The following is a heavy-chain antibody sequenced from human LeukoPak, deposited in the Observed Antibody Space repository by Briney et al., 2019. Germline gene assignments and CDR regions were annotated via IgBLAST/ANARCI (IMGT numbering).Heavy chain of an antibody. V-gene: IGHV3-23*01. Sequence: GGSLRLSCAASGFTFSSIAMSWVRQAPGKGLEWVSAIRSNGETVYNADSVKGRFTVSRDNSRQTLFLQMSSLRVEDTATYYCAKGQELDDGVFDSWGQGTLVTVSS. J-gene: IGHJ4*02. CDR2: IRSNGETV. D-gene: IGHD1-1*01. CDR3: AKGQELDDGVFDS. CDR1: GFTFSSIA.